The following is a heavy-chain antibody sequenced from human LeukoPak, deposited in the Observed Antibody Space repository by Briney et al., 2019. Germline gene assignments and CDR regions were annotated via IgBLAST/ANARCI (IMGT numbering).Heavy chain of an antibody. J-gene: IGHJ4*02. Sequence: PGKSLTLSCVASQFTFSHYGMHWVRQAQGKGLEWVAVIWNDGNSQYYADSVKGRFTISRDNFQNTVYLQMNSLRAEDTAVYYCAKDAQRGFDYSNSLEYWGQGTLVTVSS. CDR2: IWNDGNSQ. V-gene: IGHV3-33*06. CDR1: QFTFSHYG. D-gene: IGHD4-11*01. CDR3: AKDAQRGFDYSNSLEY.